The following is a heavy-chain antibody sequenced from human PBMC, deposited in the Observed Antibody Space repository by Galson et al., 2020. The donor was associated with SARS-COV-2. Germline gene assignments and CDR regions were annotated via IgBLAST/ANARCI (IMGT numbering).Heavy chain of an antibody. CDR2: IFRTGGT. J-gene: IGHJ6*03. D-gene: IGHD1-1*01. CDR1: GGSLTSGGLAS. V-gene: IGHV4-30-2*06. Sequence: SETLSLTCTVSGGSLTSGGLASWTWIRQSPGRGLEWIGYIFRTGGTYYHPSLKSRVTMSVDRSKNQFSLKLTSVTAADTALYFCARGRNDNNNSYYYFYMDVWGKGTSVSVSS. CDR3: ARGRNDNNNSYYYFYMDV.